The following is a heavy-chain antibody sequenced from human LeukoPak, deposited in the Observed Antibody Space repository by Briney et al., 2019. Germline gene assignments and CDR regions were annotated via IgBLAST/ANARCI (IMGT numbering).Heavy chain of an antibody. CDR3: AREKWFITPEFFLH. Sequence: GGSLRLSCAASGFPFSSYAMSWVRQAPGKGLEWVSTMSGDTVTTYYADSVKGRFTISRDNPRNTVFLQMDSLRAEDTAVYYCAREKWFITPEFFLHWGQGTLVTVSS. V-gene: IGHV3-23*01. CDR2: MSGDTVTT. J-gene: IGHJ1*01. CDR1: GFPFSSYA. D-gene: IGHD3-22*01.